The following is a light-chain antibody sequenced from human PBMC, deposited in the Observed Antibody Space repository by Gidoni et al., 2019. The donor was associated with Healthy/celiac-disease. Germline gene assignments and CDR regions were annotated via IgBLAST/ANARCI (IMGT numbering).Light chain of an antibody. CDR1: SSNIGAVYD. CDR2: GNS. Sequence: QSVLTQPPSVSGAQGQRVTISCTGSSSNIGAVYDLHWYKPLPGTAPKLLIYGNSKRPSGVPDRFSCSKSGTSASLAITGLQAEDEADYYCQSYDSSLSEGVFGGGTKLTVL. CDR3: QSYDSSLSEGV. J-gene: IGLJ2*01. V-gene: IGLV1-40*01.